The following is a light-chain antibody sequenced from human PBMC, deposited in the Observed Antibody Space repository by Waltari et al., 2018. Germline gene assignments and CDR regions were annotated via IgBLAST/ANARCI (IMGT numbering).Light chain of an antibody. Sequence: LTQSPGTLSLSPGERATLSCRARQSVSSTYLAWYQQKPGQAPRLLIYGASSRATGIPDRFSGSGSEADFTLTISRLEPEDFAVYYCQQYGSSTDTFGQGTKLEIK. CDR1: QSVSSTY. CDR2: GAS. J-gene: IGKJ2*01. CDR3: QQYGSSTDT. V-gene: IGKV3-20*01.